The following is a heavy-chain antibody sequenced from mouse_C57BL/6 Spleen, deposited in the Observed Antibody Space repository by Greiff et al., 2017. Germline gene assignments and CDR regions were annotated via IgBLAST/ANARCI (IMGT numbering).Heavy chain of an antibody. CDR1: GFAFSGYW. V-gene: IGHV1-80*01. CDR2: ICPGVGDT. CDR3: LIYDGDPRY. Sequence: VQLLQSGAELVKPGASVKISCKASGFAFSGYWMNWVKQRPGKGLEWIGQICPGVGDTNYNGKFKGKVTLTADKSSSTAYMQLSSLTSEDSAVYFCLIYDGDPRYWGQGTSVTVSS. D-gene: IGHD2-3*01. J-gene: IGHJ4*01.